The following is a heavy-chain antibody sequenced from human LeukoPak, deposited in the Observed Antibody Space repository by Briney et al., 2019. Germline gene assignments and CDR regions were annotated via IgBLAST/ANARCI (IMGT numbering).Heavy chain of an antibody. J-gene: IGHJ4*02. CDR1: GFTFSSYA. D-gene: IGHD3-3*01. CDR3: ASLTHWNY. V-gene: IGHV3-30*04. Sequence: PGRSLRLSCAASGFTFSSYAMHWVRQAPGKGLEWVAVISYDGSNKYYADSVKGRFTISRDNSKNTLYMQMNSLRAEDTAVYYCASLTHWNYWGQGTLVTVSS. CDR2: ISYDGSNK.